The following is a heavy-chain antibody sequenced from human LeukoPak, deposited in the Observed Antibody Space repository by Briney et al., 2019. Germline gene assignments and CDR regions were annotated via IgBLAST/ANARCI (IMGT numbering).Heavy chain of an antibody. CDR3: ARVHRAGGWTLALDP. V-gene: IGHV1-2*02. J-gene: IGHJ5*02. D-gene: IGHD5-12*01. CDR2: IDPDSGGT. Sequence: ASVKVSCKASGYTSTGCFMHWVRQAPGQGLEWMGWIDPDSGGTNYAQVFQGRVTVTRDKSTSTAYMELSSLRSDDTAVYYCARVHRAGGWTLALDPWGQGTLVTVSS. CDR1: GYTSTGCF.